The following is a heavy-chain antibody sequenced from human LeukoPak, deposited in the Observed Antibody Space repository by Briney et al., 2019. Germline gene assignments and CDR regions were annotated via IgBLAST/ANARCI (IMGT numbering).Heavy chain of an antibody. J-gene: IGHJ6*02. V-gene: IGHV1-18*01. D-gene: IGHD2-15*01. CDR2: TSAYNGNT. Sequence: GASVKVSCKASGYTFTSYGISWVRQAPGQGLEWMGWTSAYNGNTNYAQKLQGRVTMTTDTSTSTAYMELRSLRSDDTAVYYCARDREVVVAEYYYYGMDVWGQGTTVTVSS. CDR3: ARDREVVVAEYYYYGMDV. CDR1: GYTFTSYG.